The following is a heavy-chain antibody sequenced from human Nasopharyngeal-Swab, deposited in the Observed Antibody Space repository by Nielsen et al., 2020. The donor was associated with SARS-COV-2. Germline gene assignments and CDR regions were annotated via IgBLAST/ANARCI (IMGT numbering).Heavy chain of an antibody. CDR3: AGGRDGYTNYYYYYGMDV. V-gene: IGHV4-59*01. D-gene: IGHD5-24*01. J-gene: IGHJ6*02. CDR2: IYYSGST. Sequence: WIRPPPGKGLEWIGYIYYSGSTNYNPSLKSRVTISVDTSKNQFSLELSSVTAADTAVYYCAGGRDGYTNYYYYYGMDVWGQGTTVTVSS.